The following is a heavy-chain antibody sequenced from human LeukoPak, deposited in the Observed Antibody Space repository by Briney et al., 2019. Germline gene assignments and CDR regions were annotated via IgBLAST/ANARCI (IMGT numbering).Heavy chain of an antibody. CDR3: ARGRDRSKAGDH. D-gene: IGHD5-24*01. CDR1: GGSCSDYY. CDR2: IHPYGTF. Sequence: SETLSLTCAVYGGSCSDYYCTWIRQPPGKGLEWIGEIHPYGTFYYNSSLRSRLTISIDTSKTQFSLRLTSVTAADTAFYYCARGRDRSKAGDHWGQGTLVTVSS. J-gene: IGHJ4*02. V-gene: IGHV4-34*01.